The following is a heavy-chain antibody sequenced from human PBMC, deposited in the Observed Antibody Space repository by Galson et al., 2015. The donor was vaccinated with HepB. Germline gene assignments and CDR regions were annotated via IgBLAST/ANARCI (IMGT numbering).Heavy chain of an antibody. D-gene: IGHD3-3*01. V-gene: IGHV3-13*01. Sequence: SLRLSCAASGFTFSSYDMHWVRQATGKGLEWVSAIGTAGDTYYPGSVKGRFTIFRENAKNSLYLQMNSLRAGDTAVYYCARGELTRITISGYMDVWGKGTTVTVSS. J-gene: IGHJ6*03. CDR2: IGTAGDT. CDR3: ARGELTRITISGYMDV. CDR1: GFTFSSYD.